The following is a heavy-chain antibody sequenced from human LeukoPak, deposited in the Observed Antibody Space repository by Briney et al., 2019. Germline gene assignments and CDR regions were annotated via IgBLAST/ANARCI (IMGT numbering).Heavy chain of an antibody. CDR3: ARQIDDSSGYSLPDAFDI. CDR2: IYYSGRT. CDR1: GGSISSSSSY. V-gene: IGHV4-39*01. D-gene: IGHD3-22*01. Sequence: SETLSLTCTVSGGSISSSSSYWVWIRQPPGKGLEWVGSIYYSGRTYYTPSLKSRVPTSVDTSKNQCSLKLSSVTAADTAVYYCARQIDDSSGYSLPDAFDIWGPGTMVTVSS. J-gene: IGHJ3*02.